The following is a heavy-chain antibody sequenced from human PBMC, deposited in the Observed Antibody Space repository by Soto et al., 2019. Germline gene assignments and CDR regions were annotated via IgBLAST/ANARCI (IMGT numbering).Heavy chain of an antibody. Sequence: QVQLVESGGGVVQPGRSLRLSCAASGFTFSSYGMHWVRQAPGKGLEWVAVISYDGSNKYYADSVKGRFTISRDNSKNTLYLQMNSLRAEDTAEYYCAKRYSSGWYSGAFDIWGQGTMVTVSS. J-gene: IGHJ3*02. CDR2: ISYDGSNK. D-gene: IGHD6-19*01. V-gene: IGHV3-30*18. CDR3: AKRYSSGWYSGAFDI. CDR1: GFTFSSYG.